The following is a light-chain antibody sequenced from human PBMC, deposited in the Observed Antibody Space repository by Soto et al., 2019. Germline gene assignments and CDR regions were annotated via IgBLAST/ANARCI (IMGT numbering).Light chain of an antibody. Sequence: QSVLTQPASVSGSPGQSIAISCTGNSRDIGGYDYVSWYQQHPNKAPKLMIYEFTKRPSWVSNRFSGFKSGYTASLTISGLQPEDEADYYCSSHTSGSTRVFGSGTNVTVL. CDR1: SRDIGGYDY. V-gene: IGLV2-14*01. CDR2: EFT. J-gene: IGLJ1*01. CDR3: SSHTSGSTRV.